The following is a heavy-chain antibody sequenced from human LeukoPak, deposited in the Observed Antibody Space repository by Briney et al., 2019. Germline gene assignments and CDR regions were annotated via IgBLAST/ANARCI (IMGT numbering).Heavy chain of an antibody. CDR2: IYYSGST. D-gene: IGHD6-13*01. V-gene: IGHV4-59*01. CDR3: ARVNSSSWYLDY. CDR1: SGSISTYY. J-gene: IGHJ4*02. Sequence: SETLSLTCTVSSGSISTYYWSWIRQPPGKALECIGYIYYSGSTDYNPSLKSRVTVSVDTSKNQLSLKLISVTAADTAVYYCARVNSSSWYLDYWGQGTLVTVSS.